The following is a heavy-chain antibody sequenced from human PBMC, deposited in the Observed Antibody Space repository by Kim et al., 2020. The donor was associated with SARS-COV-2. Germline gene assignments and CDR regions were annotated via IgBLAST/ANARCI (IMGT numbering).Heavy chain of an antibody. CDR3: ARGGGPGRGY. D-gene: IGHD1-26*01. CDR1: GYTFSNYA. CDR2: IIGGNGNT. Sequence: ASVKVSCKASGYTFSNYAIHWVRQAPGQRLECMGWIIGGNGNTYYSPKFQGRVTFTRDTSATTAYMELSSLRSEDTAIYYCARGGGPGRGYWGQGTLVTVSS. J-gene: IGHJ4*02. V-gene: IGHV1-3*01.